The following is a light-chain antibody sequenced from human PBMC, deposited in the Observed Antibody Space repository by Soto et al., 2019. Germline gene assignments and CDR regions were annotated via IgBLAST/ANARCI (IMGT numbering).Light chain of an antibody. J-gene: IGKJ1*01. CDR1: QSIISY. CDR3: QQSYSIPWT. CDR2: AAS. V-gene: IGKV1-39*01. Sequence: DIPMTQSPSSLSASVGDRVTITCRASQSIISYLHWYQQKPGKAPKLLIYAASSLESGVPSRFSGSGSGTDFTLTISSLQPEDFATYYCQQSYSIPWTFGQGTKVEIK.